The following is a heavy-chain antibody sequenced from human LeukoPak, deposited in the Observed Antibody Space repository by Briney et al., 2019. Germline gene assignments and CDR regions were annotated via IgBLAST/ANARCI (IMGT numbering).Heavy chain of an antibody. CDR1: GFAFNIYA. CDR2: ITGAGSGT. J-gene: IGHJ5*02. V-gene: IGHV3-23*01. Sequence: GGSLRLSCAASGFAFNIYAMTWVRQAPGKGLGWVAGITGAGSGTYYADSVKGRFTISRDNSKNTLYLQMNSLRDEDTAVYFCAKAPYGEFEWGTWFDPWGQGTLVTVPS. CDR3: AKAPYGEFEWGTWFDP. D-gene: IGHD4-17*01.